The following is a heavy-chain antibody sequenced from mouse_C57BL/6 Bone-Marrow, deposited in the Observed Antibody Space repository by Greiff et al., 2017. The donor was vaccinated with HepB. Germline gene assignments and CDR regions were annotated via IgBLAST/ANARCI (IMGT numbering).Heavy chain of an antibody. Sequence: EVQVVESGGGLVQPGGSLKLSCAASGFTFSDYYMYWVRQTPEKRLEWVAYISNGGGSTYYPDTVKGRFTISRDNAKNTPYLQMSRLKSEDTAMYYCARQGLLWLPFDYWGQGTTLTVSS. J-gene: IGHJ2*01. CDR3: ARQGLLWLPFDY. D-gene: IGHD2-2*01. V-gene: IGHV5-12*01. CDR2: ISNGGGST. CDR1: GFTFSDYY.